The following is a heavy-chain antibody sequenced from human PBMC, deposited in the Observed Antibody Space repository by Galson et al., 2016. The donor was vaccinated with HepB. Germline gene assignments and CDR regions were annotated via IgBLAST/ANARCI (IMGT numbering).Heavy chain of an antibody. D-gene: IGHD3-22*01. Sequence: SETLSLTCTVSGGSISSYYWSWIRQPPGKGLEWIGEIYHTGSINSNPSLKTRVTISVDKSKSQFSLKLISMPAADTAVYFCARFTRNEYNSSGYVWFDPWGQGTRVTVSS. CDR3: ARFTRNEYNSSGYVWFDP. J-gene: IGHJ5*02. CDR2: IYHTGSI. V-gene: IGHV4-59*12. CDR1: GGSISSYY.